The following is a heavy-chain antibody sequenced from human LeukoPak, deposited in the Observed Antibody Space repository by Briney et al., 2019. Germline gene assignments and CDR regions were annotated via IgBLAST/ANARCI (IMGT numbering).Heavy chain of an antibody. CDR3: AKVAHGGSFDY. D-gene: IGHD4-23*01. V-gene: IGHV3-74*01. Sequence: GGSLRLSCAASGFTFSSYWMHWVRQAPGKGLVWVSRINSDGSSTSYADSVKGRFTISRDNSKNTLYLQMNSLRAEDTAVYYCAKVAHGGSFDYWGQGTLVTVSS. J-gene: IGHJ4*02. CDR1: GFTFSSYW. CDR2: INSDGSST.